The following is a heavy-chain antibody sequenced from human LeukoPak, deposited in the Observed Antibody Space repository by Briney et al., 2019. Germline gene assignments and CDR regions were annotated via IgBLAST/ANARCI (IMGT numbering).Heavy chain of an antibody. CDR3: ARDEFGERAFDI. V-gene: IGHV1-2*02. Sequence: ASVKVSCKASGYTFTGYYMHWVRQAPGQGHEWIGWINPNSGGTNYAQNFQGRVTMTRDTSISTAYMELSRLRSDDTAVYYCARDEFGERAFDIWGQGTMVTVSS. CDR2: INPNSGGT. CDR1: GYTFTGYY. D-gene: IGHD3-10*01. J-gene: IGHJ3*02.